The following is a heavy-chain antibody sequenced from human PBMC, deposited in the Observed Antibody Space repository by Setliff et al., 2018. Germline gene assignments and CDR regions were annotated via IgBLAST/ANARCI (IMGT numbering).Heavy chain of an antibody. V-gene: IGHV4-4*08. D-gene: IGHD3-10*01. CDR2: IYSTGST. CDR1: GDSIYNHF. Sequence: TLSLTCTVSGDSIYNHFWSWVRQPPGKGLEWIGYIYSTGSTNYNPSLKSRVAISIDTSKNQFSLKVNSVTAADTAIYYCAKVPITKVYFYMDVWGKGTTVTVSS. J-gene: IGHJ6*03. CDR3: AKVPITKVYFYMDV.